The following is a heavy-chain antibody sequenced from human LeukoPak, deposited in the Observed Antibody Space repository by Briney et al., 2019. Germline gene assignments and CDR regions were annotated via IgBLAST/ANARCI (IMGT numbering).Heavy chain of an antibody. CDR2: IYSGGST. Sequence: GGSLVLSCAASGFTVISNYMSGVRQAPGKGLEWVSVIYSGGSTYYADSVKGRFTISRDNSKNTLYLQMNSLRAEDTAVYYCARDQVGHDSSDYCFDYWGQGTLVTVSS. D-gene: IGHD3-22*01. V-gene: IGHV3-53*01. CDR3: ARDQVGHDSSDYCFDY. CDR1: GFTVISNY. J-gene: IGHJ4*02.